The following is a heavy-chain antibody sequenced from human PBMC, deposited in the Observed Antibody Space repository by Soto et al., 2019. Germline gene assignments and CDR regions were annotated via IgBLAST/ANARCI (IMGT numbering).Heavy chain of an antibody. J-gene: IGHJ4*02. CDR2: INYRGST. CDR1: GASISIDYYY. CDR3: ARHRPSRYYVTSGYFPDY. V-gene: IGHV4-39*01. Sequence: KASETLSLTCTVSGASISIDYYYWGCIRQPPGKGLEWIGIINYRGSTYHSPSLNSRVTISVDTSKNQFSVRLTSVTAADTAVYYCARHRPSRYYVTSGYFPDYWGQGALVTSPQ. D-gene: IGHD3-22*01.